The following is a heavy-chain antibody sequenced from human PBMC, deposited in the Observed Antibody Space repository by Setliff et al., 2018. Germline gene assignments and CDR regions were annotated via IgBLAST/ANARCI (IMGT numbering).Heavy chain of an antibody. D-gene: IGHD1-26*01. Sequence: PSETLSLTCIVAGDSINSGPYYWTWIRQSAGKGLEWIGQIYSKGSMNYNPSLKSRVTISADSSKGQFFLDLSSVTAADTAVYYCARGDSSGNNYPVLDYWGQGSLVTVSS. J-gene: IGHJ4*02. CDR3: ARGDSSGNNYPVLDY. CDR2: IYSKGSM. V-gene: IGHV4-61*09. CDR1: GDSINSGPYY.